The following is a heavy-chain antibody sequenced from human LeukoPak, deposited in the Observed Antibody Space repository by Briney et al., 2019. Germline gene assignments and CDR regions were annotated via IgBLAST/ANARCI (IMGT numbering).Heavy chain of an antibody. CDR1: GFTFSSYW. D-gene: IGHD3-16*01. Sequence: GGSLRLSCAASGFTFSSYWMSWVRQAPGKGLEWVANIKQDGSEKYYVDSVKGRFTISRDNAKNSLYLQMNSLRAEDTAVYYCARDGGKDYYYYYYMDVWGKGTTVTVSS. J-gene: IGHJ6*03. CDR3: ARDGGKDYYYYYYMDV. V-gene: IGHV3-7*01. CDR2: IKQDGSEK.